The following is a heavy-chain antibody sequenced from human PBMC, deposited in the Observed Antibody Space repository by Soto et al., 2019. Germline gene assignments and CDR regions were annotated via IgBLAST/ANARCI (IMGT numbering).Heavy chain of an antibody. D-gene: IGHD3-16*01. CDR2: FDPEDGET. Sequence: GASVKVSCKASGYTFTGYYMHWVRQAPGKGLEWMGGFDPEDGETIYAQKFQGRVTMTEDTSTDTAYMELSSLRSEDTAVYYCATSFGVPVDAFDIWGQGTMVTVSS. V-gene: IGHV1-24*01. CDR3: ATSFGVPVDAFDI. J-gene: IGHJ3*02. CDR1: GYTFTGYY.